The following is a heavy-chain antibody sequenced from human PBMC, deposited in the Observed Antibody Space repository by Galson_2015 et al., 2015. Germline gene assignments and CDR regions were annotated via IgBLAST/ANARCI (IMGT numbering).Heavy chain of an antibody. Sequence: SLRLSCAASGFTFSSYAMHWVRQAPGKGLEWVAVISYDGSNKYYADSVKGRFTISRDNSKNTLYLQMNGLRAEDTAVYYCARGPYCSSTSCPPYYYYGMDVWGQGTTVTVSS. D-gene: IGHD2-2*01. CDR1: GFTFSSYA. J-gene: IGHJ6*02. CDR2: ISYDGSNK. CDR3: ARGPYCSSTSCPPYYYYGMDV. V-gene: IGHV3-30-3*01.